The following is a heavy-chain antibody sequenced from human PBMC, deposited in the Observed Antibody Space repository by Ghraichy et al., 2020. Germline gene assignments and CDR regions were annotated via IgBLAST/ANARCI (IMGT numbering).Heavy chain of an antibody. CDR2: IIPIFGST. V-gene: IGHV1-69*13. J-gene: IGHJ3*02. D-gene: IGHD2-2*02. CDR3: ARDRGCSTRCYRPWDADAFEI. CDR1: GGTFNNFA. Sequence: SVKVSCKASGGTFNNFAITWVRQAPGQGLEWIGGIIPIFGSTNSAQKFLGRVSITADESTNTAYMHLNSLRSEDTAIYYCARDRGCSTRCYRPWDADAFEIWGQGTMVTVSS.